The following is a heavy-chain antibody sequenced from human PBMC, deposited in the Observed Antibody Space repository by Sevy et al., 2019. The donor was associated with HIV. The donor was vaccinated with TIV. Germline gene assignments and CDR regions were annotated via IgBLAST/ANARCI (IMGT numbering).Heavy chain of an antibody. CDR3: ARDRYYAYIWGSYREDYFDY. J-gene: IGHJ4*02. Sequence: GGSLRLSCAVSGFPVRSNYISWVRQAPGKGLEWVSTIYAGGNTYDADSVKGRFSISRDNSKNIVYLQINSLRGEDTAVYYCARDRYYAYIWGSYREDYFDYWGQGTLVTVSS. CDR1: GFPVRSNY. D-gene: IGHD3-16*02. V-gene: IGHV3-53*01. CDR2: IYAGGNT.